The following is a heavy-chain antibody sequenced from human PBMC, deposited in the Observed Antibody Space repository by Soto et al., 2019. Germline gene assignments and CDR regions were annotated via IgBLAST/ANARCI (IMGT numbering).Heavy chain of an antibody. CDR3: SRGRFGELSPFDY. CDR2: IYYTGNA. CDR1: GGSIGTYY. J-gene: IGHJ4*02. Sequence: SETLSLTCTVSGGSIGTYYWHWIRQPPGKGLEWIAYIYYTGNAKYNPSLKSRVTISVDTSKNHFSLNLNSLTAADTAVYYCSRGRFGELSPFDYWGRGTLVPVSS. V-gene: IGHV4-59*01. D-gene: IGHD3-10*01.